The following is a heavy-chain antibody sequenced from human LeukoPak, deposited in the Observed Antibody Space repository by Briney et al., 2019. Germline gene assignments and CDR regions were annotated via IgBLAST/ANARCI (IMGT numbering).Heavy chain of an antibody. D-gene: IGHD6-25*01. CDR3: TKDVMTGFSSGWYFGS. CDR2: TSGDEDST. V-gene: IGHV3-23*01. Sequence: PGGSLRLSCAASGFTFSDYYMSWIRQAPGKGLEWVAVTSGDEDSTHYAESVRGRFIISTDNSKNSLNLQMNSLRAEDTAVYYCTKDVMTGFSSGWYFGSWGQGTQVTVSS. J-gene: IGHJ4*02. CDR1: GFTFSDYY.